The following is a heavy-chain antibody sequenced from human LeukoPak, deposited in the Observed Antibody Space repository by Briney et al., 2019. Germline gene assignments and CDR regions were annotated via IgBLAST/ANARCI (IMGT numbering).Heavy chain of an antibody. V-gene: IGHV3-23*01. J-gene: IGHJ4*02. CDR2: ISGSGGST. CDR1: GFTFSSYA. D-gene: IGHD3-9*01. CDR3: AKDAGSDILTGYLPLYYFDY. Sequence: QPGGSLRLSCAASGFTFSSYAMSWVRQAPGKGLEWVSAISGSGGSTYYADSVKGRFTISRDNSKNTLYLQMNSLRAEDTAVYYCAKDAGSDILTGYLPLYYFDYWGQGTLVTVSS.